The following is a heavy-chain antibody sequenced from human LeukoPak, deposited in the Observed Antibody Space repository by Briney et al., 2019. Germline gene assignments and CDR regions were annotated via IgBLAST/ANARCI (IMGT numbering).Heavy chain of an antibody. D-gene: IGHD1-26*01. V-gene: IGHV1-2*02. CDR3: ARPPPWELLHWFDP. CDR2: INPNSGGT. CDR1: GYTFTGYY. J-gene: IGHJ5*02. Sequence: GASVKVSCKASGYTFTGYYVHWVRQAPGQGREWMGWINPNSGGTDFAQKFQGRVTMTRDTSISTAYMELSRLRSDDTAVYYCARPPPWELLHWFDPWGQGTLVIVSS.